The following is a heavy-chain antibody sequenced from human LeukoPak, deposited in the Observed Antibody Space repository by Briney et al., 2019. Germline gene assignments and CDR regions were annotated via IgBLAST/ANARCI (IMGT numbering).Heavy chain of an antibody. Sequence: ASVKVSCTASGYTFTSYYMHWVRQAPGHGLEWMGIINPSGGSTSYAQKFQGRVTMTRDTSTSTVYMELSSLRSEDTAVYYCARKDSVSRGLYYYYYGMDVWGQGTTVTVSS. J-gene: IGHJ6*02. CDR2: INPSGGST. CDR3: ARKDSVSRGLYYYYYGMDV. V-gene: IGHV1-46*01. D-gene: IGHD3-10*01. CDR1: GYTFTSYY.